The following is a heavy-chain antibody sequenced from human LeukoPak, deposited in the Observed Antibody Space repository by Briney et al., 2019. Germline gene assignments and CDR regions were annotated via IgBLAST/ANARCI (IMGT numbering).Heavy chain of an antibody. D-gene: IGHD1-26*01. J-gene: IGHJ5*02. V-gene: IGHV1-69*13. CDR1: GGTFSSYA. CDR2: IIPIFGTA. CDR3: ATDSEWELLPAGWFDP. Sequence: SVKVSCKASGGTFSSYAISWVRQAPGQGLEWMGGIIPIFGTAKYAQKFQGRVTITADESTSTVYMEVNSLRSEDTAVYFCATDSEWELLPAGWFDPWGQGTLVTVSS.